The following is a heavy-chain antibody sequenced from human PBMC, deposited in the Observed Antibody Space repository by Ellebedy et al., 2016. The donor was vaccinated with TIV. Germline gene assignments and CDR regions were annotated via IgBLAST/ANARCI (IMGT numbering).Heavy chain of an antibody. J-gene: IGHJ4*02. D-gene: IGHD2-8*01. CDR2: IYTSGST. V-gene: IGHV4-4*07. CDR3: AKYYCPNGVCYHFDY. Sequence: GSLRLPCTVSGGSISSYYWSWIRQPVGKGLEWIGRIYTSGSTNYNPSLKSRVTMSVDTSKNQFSLRLSSVTAADTAVYFCAKYYCPNGVCYHFDYWGRGTLVTVSS. CDR1: GGSISSYY.